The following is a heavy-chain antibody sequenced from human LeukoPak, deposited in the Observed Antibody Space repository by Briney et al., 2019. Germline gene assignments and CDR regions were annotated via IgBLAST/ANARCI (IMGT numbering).Heavy chain of an antibody. J-gene: IGHJ4*02. V-gene: IGHV3-48*03. D-gene: IGHD2-15*01. Sequence: GGSLRLSCAASGFTFSSYDMNWVRQAPGKGLEWISFISSTGSAKYYSDSVKGRFTIPRDNAKYSLYLQLTGLRAEDTAVYYCARQMVVTATLDYWGQGTLVTVSS. CDR1: GFTFSSYD. CDR3: ARQMVVTATLDY. CDR2: ISSTGSAK.